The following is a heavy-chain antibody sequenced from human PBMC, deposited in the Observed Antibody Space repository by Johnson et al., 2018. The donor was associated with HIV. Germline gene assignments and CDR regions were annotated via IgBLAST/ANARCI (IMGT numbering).Heavy chain of an antibody. Sequence: VQLVESGGGLVKPGGSLRLSCVASGFTFSDYYMTWIRQAPGKRLEWVSYISSSGTNRYYADSVKGRFTISRDNAKNSLYLQRNSLRAEDTAVDYCARDPELDYCDNRAFDIWGQGTMVTVSS. CDR2: ISSSGTNR. CDR3: ARDPELDYCDNRAFDI. J-gene: IGHJ3*02. CDR1: GFTFSDYY. V-gene: IGHV3-11*04. D-gene: IGHD3-22*01.